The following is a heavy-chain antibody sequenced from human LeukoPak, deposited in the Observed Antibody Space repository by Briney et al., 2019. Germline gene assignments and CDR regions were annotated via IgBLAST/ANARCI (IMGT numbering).Heavy chain of an antibody. CDR3: AKRGVVIRVILVGFHKEAYYFDS. CDR1: GFTFSDYI. D-gene: IGHD3-10*01. V-gene: IGHV3-23*01. J-gene: IGHJ4*02. Sequence: TGGSLRLSCAASGFTFSDYILDWVRQAPGKGLEWVAGIGGSGGVTNYADSVKGRFTISRDSAKNTLYLQMNSLRAGDTAVYFCAKRGVVIRVILVGFHKEAYYFDSWGQGALVTVSS. CDR2: IGGSGGVT.